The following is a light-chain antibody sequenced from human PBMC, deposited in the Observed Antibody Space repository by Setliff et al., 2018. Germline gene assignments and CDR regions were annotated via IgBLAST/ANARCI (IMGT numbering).Light chain of an antibody. V-gene: IGLV2-8*01. CDR1: SRDVGSSTF. Sequence: QSALTQPPSASGSPGQSLIISCTGTSRDVGSSTFVSWYQQHPGEAPKLLIYEISKRPSGVPDRFSGSKSGNTASLTVSGLQAEDEADYYCSSYAGTNNPYVFGSGTKVTVL. J-gene: IGLJ1*01. CDR2: EIS. CDR3: SSYAGTNNPYV.